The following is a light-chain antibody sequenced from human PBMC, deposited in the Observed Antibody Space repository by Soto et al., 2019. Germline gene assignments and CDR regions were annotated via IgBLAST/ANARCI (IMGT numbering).Light chain of an antibody. CDR1: QSISSW. V-gene: IGKV1-5*01. Sequence: DIQVPQSPSTLSASVGDRVTITCRASQSISSWLAWYQQKPVKALKVLIYDAFSLESGVPSRYSGSGSGTDFTLTICSLQPEDFATYYCLQDYNFPRTFGQGTMVDI. CDR2: DAF. J-gene: IGKJ1*01. CDR3: LQDYNFPRT.